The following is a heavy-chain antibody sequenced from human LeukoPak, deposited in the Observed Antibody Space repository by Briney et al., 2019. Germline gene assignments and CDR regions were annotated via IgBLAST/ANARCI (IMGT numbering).Heavy chain of an antibody. CDR2: ISAYNGNT. Sequence: GASVKVSCKASGYTFTGYYMHWVRQAPGQGLEWMGWISAYNGNTNYAQKLQGRVTMTTDTSTSTAYMELRSLRSDDTAVYYCARDSSIAARPSVYWGQGTLVTVSS. V-gene: IGHV1-18*04. J-gene: IGHJ4*02. CDR3: ARDSSIAARPSVY. D-gene: IGHD6-6*01. CDR1: GYTFTGYY.